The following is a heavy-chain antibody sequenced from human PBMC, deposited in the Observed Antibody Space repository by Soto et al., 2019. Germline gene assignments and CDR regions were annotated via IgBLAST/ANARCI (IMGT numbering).Heavy chain of an antibody. V-gene: IGHV1-18*01. CDR3: ARDGRYSGSYGGYYFDY. J-gene: IGHJ4*02. D-gene: IGHD1-26*01. CDR2: ISAYKGNT. Sequence: QVQLVQSGAEVKKPGASVKVSCKASGYTFTSYGISWVRQAPGQGLEWMGWISAYKGNTNYAQKIQGRVTMTTDTATSTACMELRSLRSDDTAVDYYARDGRYSGSYGGYYFDYWGQGTLVTVSS. CDR1: GYTFTSYG.